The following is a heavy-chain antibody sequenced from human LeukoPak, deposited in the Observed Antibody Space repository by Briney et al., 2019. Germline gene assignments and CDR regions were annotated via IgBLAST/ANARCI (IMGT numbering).Heavy chain of an antibody. V-gene: IGHV4-59*12. Sequence: SETLSLTCNVSGGSISSNYWSWIRQPPGKGLEWIGYFHDSESTNYNPSLKSRVTMSVDTPKNQFSLKLSSVTAADTAIYFCARGDRAVAGAWGWFDPWGQGTLVTVSS. CDR3: ARGDRAVAGAWGWFDP. CDR2: FHDSEST. CDR1: GGSISSNY. D-gene: IGHD6-19*01. J-gene: IGHJ5*02.